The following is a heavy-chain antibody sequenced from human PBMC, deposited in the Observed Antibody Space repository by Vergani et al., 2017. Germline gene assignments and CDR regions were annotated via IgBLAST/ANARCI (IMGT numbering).Heavy chain of an antibody. V-gene: IGHV3-30*01. Sequence: VQLVESGGGLVQPGRSLRLSCAASGFTFSSYAMHWVRQAPGKGLEWVAVISYDGSNKYYADSVKGRFTISRDNSKNTLYLQMNSLRAEDTAVYYCARGTRYNLISWFDPWGQGTLVTVSS. D-gene: IGHD5-18*01. CDR2: ISYDGSNK. CDR3: ARGTRYNLISWFDP. J-gene: IGHJ5*02. CDR1: GFTFSSYA.